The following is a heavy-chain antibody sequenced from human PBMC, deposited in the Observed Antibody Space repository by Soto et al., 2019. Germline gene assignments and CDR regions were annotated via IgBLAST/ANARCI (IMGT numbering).Heavy chain of an antibody. V-gene: IGHV1-69*13. CDR3: ARYDYSNYGSDYYYYGMDV. Sequence: SVKVSCKASGGTFSSYAISWVRQDPGQGLEWMGGIIPIFGTANYAQKFQGRVTITADESTSTAYMELSSLRSEDTAVYYCARYDYSNYGSDYYYYGMDVWGQGTTDTVSS. D-gene: IGHD4-4*01. J-gene: IGHJ6*02. CDR2: IIPIFGTA. CDR1: GGTFSSYA.